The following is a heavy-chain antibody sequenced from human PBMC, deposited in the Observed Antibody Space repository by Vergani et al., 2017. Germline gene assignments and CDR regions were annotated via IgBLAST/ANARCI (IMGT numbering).Heavy chain of an antibody. CDR3: AGVPSLPPAGGYGMDV. CDR2: INHSGGT. Sequence: QLQLQESGPGLVKPSETLSLTCTVSGGSISSSSYYWGWIRQPPGKGLEWIGEINHSGGTHYNPSLKRRETISVDTSKNHFSLKLSSVPAAATAVYYCAGVPSLPPAGGYGMDVWGQGPMVTVSS. V-gene: IGHV4-39*07. CDR1: GGSISSSSYY. D-gene: IGHD2-2*01. J-gene: IGHJ6*02.